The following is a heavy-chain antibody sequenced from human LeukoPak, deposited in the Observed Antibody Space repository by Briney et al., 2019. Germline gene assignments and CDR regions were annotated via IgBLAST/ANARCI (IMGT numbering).Heavy chain of an antibody. V-gene: IGHV1-46*01. D-gene: IGHD1-26*01. CDR2: INPSGGST. CDR1: GYTFTSYY. J-gene: IGHJ4*02. Sequence: GASVKVSCKASGYTFTSYYMHWVRQAPGQGLEWMGIINPSGGSTSYAQKFQGRVTMTRDMSTSTVYTELSSLRSEDTAVYYCARARGSSLAYGYWGQGTLVTVSS. CDR3: ARARGSSLAYGY.